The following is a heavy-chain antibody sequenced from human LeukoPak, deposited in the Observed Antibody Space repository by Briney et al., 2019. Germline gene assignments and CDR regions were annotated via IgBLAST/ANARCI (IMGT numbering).Heavy chain of an antibody. D-gene: IGHD3-10*02. CDR1: GDSISTFY. CDR3: ASTSVVPGHGMDV. CDR2: YSGST. Sequence: SETLSLTCTVSGDSISTFYWSWIRQPPGQGLEWIGYSGSTNYNPSLKRRVTISVGTSKNQFSLKLSSVTAADTAVYYCASTSVVPGHGMDVWGQGTTVTVSS. V-gene: IGHV4-59*01. J-gene: IGHJ6*02.